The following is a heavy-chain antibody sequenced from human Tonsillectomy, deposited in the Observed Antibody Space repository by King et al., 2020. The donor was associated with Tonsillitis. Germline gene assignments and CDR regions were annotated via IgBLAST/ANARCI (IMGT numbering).Heavy chain of an antibody. CDR2: IYYSGST. CDR3: ARSYYYGSGTHPYYFDY. D-gene: IGHD3-10*01. V-gene: IGHV4-31*03. J-gene: IGHJ4*02. Sequence: QLQESGPGLVKPSQTLSLTCTVSGDSISSGGYYWSWIRQHPGKGLEWIGYIYYSGSTYYNPSLKSRVTISVDTSKTQFSLKLSSVTAADTAVYYCARSYYYGSGTHPYYFDYWGQGTLVTVSS. CDR1: GDSISSGGYY.